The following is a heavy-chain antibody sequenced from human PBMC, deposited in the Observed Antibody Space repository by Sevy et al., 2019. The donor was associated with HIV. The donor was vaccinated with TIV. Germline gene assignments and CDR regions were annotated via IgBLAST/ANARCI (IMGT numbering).Heavy chain of an antibody. CDR3: ARLSPCGGDCYYYDH. V-gene: IGHV3-30*04. Sequence: GGSLRLSCAASGFTFSEEALHWVRQAPGKGLEWVAVMSYVGNSENYADAAKGRFIISRENSKNTLYLDMNSLRPEDTAVYYCARLSPCGGDCYYYDHWGPGTLVTVSS. J-gene: IGHJ4*02. CDR1: GFTFSEEA. D-gene: IGHD2-21*02. CDR2: MSYVGNSE.